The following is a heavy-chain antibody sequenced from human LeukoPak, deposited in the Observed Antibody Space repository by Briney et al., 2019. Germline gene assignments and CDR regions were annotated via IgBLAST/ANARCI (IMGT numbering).Heavy chain of an antibody. D-gene: IGHD3-22*01. V-gene: IGHV4-59*01. CDR3: ARGGYDSSGYALDY. J-gene: IGHJ4*02. CDR1: GGSISSYY. CDR2: IYYSGST. Sequence: SETLSLTCTVSGGSISSYYWSWIRQPPGKGLEWIGYIYYSGSTNYNPSLKSRVTISVDTSKNKFSLKLSSVTAADTAVYYCARGGYDSSGYALDYWGQGTLVTVSS.